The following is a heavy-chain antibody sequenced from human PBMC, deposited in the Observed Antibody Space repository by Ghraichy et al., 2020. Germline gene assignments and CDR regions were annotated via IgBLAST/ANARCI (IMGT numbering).Heavy chain of an antibody. D-gene: IGHD2-21*01. J-gene: IGHJ3*02. Sequence: SQTLSLTCTVSGGSISSYYWSWIRQPPGKGLEWIGYIYTSGSTNYNPSLKSRVTISVDTSKNQFSLKLSSVTAADTAVYYCASAYCGGDCYLSKVGDAFDIWGQGTMVTVSS. V-gene: IGHV4-4*09. CDR1: GGSISSYY. CDR2: IYTSGST. CDR3: ASAYCGGDCYLSKVGDAFDI.